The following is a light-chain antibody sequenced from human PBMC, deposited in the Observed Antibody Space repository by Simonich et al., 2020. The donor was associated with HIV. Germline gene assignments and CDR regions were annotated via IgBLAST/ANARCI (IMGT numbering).Light chain of an antibody. CDR2: WAS. V-gene: IGKV4-1*01. Sequence: DIVMTQSPDSLAVSLVESATINCKSSQSVFYRSTNKNYLVWYQQKPGQPPKLLISWASTRESGFPDRFSGSGSGTDFTLTISSLQAEDVAVYYCQQFYSTLYTFGQGTKLEIK. CDR1: QSVFYRSTNKNY. J-gene: IGKJ2*01. CDR3: QQFYSTLYT.